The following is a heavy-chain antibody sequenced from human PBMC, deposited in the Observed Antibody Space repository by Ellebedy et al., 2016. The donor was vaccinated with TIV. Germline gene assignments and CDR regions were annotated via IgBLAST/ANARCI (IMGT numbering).Heavy chain of an antibody. D-gene: IGHD7-27*01. CDR3: ARPPPNTGDDAFDI. Sequence: PGGSLRLSCAASGFTFSSYWLHWVRQVQGKGLVWVSSITGDGGGKAYADSVKGRFTVSRDNAKNTLYLQMNSLRAEDSAVYYCARPPPNTGDDAFDIWGQGTIVTVSS. CDR1: GFTFSSYW. CDR2: ITGDGGGK. V-gene: IGHV3-74*03. J-gene: IGHJ3*02.